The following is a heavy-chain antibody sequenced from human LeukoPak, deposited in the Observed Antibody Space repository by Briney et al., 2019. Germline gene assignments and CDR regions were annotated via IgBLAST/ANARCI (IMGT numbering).Heavy chain of an antibody. CDR2: ISSSSSTI. CDR3: ARGASVVAGNDNAFDI. J-gene: IGHJ3*02. V-gene: IGHV3-48*04. CDR1: GLTISSYS. D-gene: IGHD6-19*01. Sequence: GGSLRLSCAASGLTISSYSMNWVRQAPGKGLQWVSYISSSSSTIYYADSVKGRFTISRDNAKKSLYLQMNSLRADDTAVYYCARGASVVAGNDNAFDIWGQGTMVTVSS.